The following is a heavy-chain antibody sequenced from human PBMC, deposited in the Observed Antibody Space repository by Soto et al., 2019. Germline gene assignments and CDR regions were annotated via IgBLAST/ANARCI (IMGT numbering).Heavy chain of an antibody. V-gene: IGHV1-46*01. J-gene: IGHJ4*02. CDR2: INPSGGST. Sequence: ASVKVSCKASGYTFTSYCMHWVRQAPGQGVEWMGIINPSGGSTSYAQKVQGRVTMTTDTSTSTAYLELSSLRSDATAVYYCARSEVGYLDYWGQGTLVTASS. CDR1: GYTFTSYC. CDR3: ARSEVGYLDY. D-gene: IGHD5-12*01.